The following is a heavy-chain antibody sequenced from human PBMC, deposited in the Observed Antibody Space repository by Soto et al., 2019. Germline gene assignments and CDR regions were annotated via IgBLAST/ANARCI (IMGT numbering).Heavy chain of an antibody. CDR2: ISYDGSNK. CDR3: AKGGPRYNWNDYYYYYMDV. CDR1: GFTFSSYG. D-gene: IGHD1-1*01. V-gene: IGHV3-30*18. J-gene: IGHJ6*03. Sequence: GGSLRLSCAASGFTFSSYGMHWVRQAPGKGLEWVAVISYDGSNKYYADSVKGRFTISRDNSKNTLYLQMNSLRAEDTAVYYCAKGGPRYNWNDYYYYYMDVWGKGTTVTVSS.